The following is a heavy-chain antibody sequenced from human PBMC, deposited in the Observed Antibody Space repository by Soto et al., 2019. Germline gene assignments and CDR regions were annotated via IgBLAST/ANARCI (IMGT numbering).Heavy chain of an antibody. J-gene: IGHJ4*02. CDR3: AKDLHYGDYDLPLPSY. D-gene: IGHD4-17*01. V-gene: IGHV3-30*18. CDR2: ISYDGSNK. Sequence: QVQLVESGGGVVQPGRSLRLSCAASGFTFSSYGMHWVRQAPGKGLEWVAVISYDGSNKYYADSVKGRFTISRDNSKNTLYLQMNSLRAEDTAVYYCAKDLHYGDYDLPLPSYWGQGTLVTVSS. CDR1: GFTFSSYG.